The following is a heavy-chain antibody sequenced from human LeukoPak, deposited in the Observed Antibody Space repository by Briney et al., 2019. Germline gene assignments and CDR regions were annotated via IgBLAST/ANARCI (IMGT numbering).Heavy chain of an antibody. Sequence: ASVKVSCKASGYSFTGYYIHWVRQAPGQGLEWMGWINPNSGGTNYAQKFQGRVTMTRDTSISTAYMELSRLRSDDTAVYYCARGRYSSSWYRGDHFDYWGQGTLVTVSS. J-gene: IGHJ4*02. CDR1: GYSFTGYY. V-gene: IGHV1-2*02. D-gene: IGHD6-13*01. CDR2: INPNSGGT. CDR3: ARGRYSSSWYRGDHFDY.